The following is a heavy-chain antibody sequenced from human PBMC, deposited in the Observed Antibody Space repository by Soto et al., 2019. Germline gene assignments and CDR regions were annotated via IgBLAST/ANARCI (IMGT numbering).Heavy chain of an antibody. CDR2: ISGYNGNT. D-gene: IGHD6-19*01. V-gene: IGHV1-18*01. CDR3: SRCIMVGGWFDPNYYHGMDV. J-gene: IGHJ6*02. CDR1: GYTFSNYG. Sequence: QVQLVQSGAEVKKPGASVTVSCKTSGYTFSNYGINWVRQAPGQGLEWMGWISGYNGNTNYAQTAQARVTMTTDTSTGTVYMELRSLKSDDTAIYYFSRCIMVGGWFDPNYYHGMDVWGQGTTVTVSS.